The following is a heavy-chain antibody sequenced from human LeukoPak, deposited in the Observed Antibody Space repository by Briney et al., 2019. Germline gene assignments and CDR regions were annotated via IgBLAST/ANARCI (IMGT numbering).Heavy chain of an antibody. CDR3: ARVSSSAFDI. V-gene: IGHV4-34*01. Sequence: SETLSLTCAVYVGSFSGYYWSWIRQPPGKGLEWIGEINHSGSANYNPSLKSRVTISVVTSKNQFSLKLNSVTAADTAVYYCARVSSSAFDIWGQGTMVTVSS. D-gene: IGHD6-6*01. J-gene: IGHJ3*02. CDR1: VGSFSGYY. CDR2: INHSGSA.